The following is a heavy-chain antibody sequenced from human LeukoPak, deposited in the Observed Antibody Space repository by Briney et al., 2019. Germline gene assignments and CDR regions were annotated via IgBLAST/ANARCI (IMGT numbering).Heavy chain of an antibody. CDR1: GFTFDDYA. Sequence: PGGSLRLSCAASGFTFDDYAMHWVRQAPGKGLEWVSGISWNSGSIGYADSVKGRFTISRDNAKNTLSLHMNSLRAEDTALYYCAKWFLPIAPAGTEVFWGQGTLVTVSS. V-gene: IGHV3-9*01. D-gene: IGHD6-13*01. CDR2: ISWNSGSI. CDR3: AKWFLPIAPAGTEVF. J-gene: IGHJ4*02.